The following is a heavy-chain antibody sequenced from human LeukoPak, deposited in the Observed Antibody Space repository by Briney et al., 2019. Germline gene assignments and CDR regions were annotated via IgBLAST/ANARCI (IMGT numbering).Heavy chain of an antibody. J-gene: IGHJ5*02. CDR1: GYTFTSYG. V-gene: IGHV1-18*01. CDR3: ARSYYDILTGRGGWFDP. Sequence: GASVKVSCKASGYTFTSYGISWVRQAPGQGLEWMGWISAYNGNTNYAQKLQGRVTMTTDTSTSTAYMELRSLRSDDTAVYCCARSYYDILTGRGGWFDPWGQGTLITVSS. D-gene: IGHD3-9*01. CDR2: ISAYNGNT.